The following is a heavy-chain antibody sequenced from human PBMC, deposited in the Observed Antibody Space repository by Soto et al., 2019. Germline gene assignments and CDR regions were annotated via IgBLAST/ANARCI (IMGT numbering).Heavy chain of an antibody. CDR1: GYTFTSHY. CDR3: AGEVVVGVGATDF. Sequence: GASVKVSCKTSGYTFTSHYMHWVRQASGQGPEWMGRIYPRDGSPLYSQNFQDRFTMTSDTSTSPISMALRGLTSRDTAVYHCAGEVVVGVGATDFWGQGALVTVSS. J-gene: IGHJ4*02. D-gene: IGHD1-26*01. CDR2: IYPRDGSP. V-gene: IGHV1-46*01.